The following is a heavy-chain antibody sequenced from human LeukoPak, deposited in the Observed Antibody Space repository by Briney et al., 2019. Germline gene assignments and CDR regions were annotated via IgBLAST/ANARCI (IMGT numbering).Heavy chain of an antibody. D-gene: IGHD3-22*01. CDR3: ARHYYDSSGYYPEWFDP. CDR1: GYTFTSYY. CDR2: INPSGGST. J-gene: IGHJ5*02. V-gene: IGHV1-46*03. Sequence: ASVKVSCKASGYTFTSYYMHWVRQAPGQGLEWMGIINPSGGSTSYAQKFQGRVTMTRGTSTSTVYMELSSLRSEDTAVYYCARHYYDSSGYYPEWFDPWGQGTLVTVSS.